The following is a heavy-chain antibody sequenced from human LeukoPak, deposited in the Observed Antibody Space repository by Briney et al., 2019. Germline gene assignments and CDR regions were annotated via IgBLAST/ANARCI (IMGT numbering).Heavy chain of an antibody. CDR1: GYTLTELS. CDR2: FDPEDGET. D-gene: IGHD1-26*01. J-gene: IGHJ5*02. Sequence: ASVKVSCKVSGYTLTELSMHWVRQAPGEGLEWMGGFDPEDGETIYAQKFQGRVTMTEDTSTDTAYMELSSLRSEDTAVYYCAEYSGSYYWFDRWGQGTLVTVSS. V-gene: IGHV1-24*01. CDR3: AEYSGSYYWFDR.